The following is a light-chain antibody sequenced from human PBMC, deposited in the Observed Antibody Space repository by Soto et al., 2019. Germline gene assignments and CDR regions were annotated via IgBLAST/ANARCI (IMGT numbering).Light chain of an antibody. CDR1: SGHRTYA. V-gene: IGLV4-69*01. Sequence: QLVLTQSPSASASLGASVKLTCTLSSGHRTYAIAWHQQQPEKGPRFLMNLNSDGSHNKGDGIPDRFSGSSSGAERYLTISSLQSEDEADYYCQTWGSVSVVFGGGTKVTVL. CDR3: QTWGSVSVV. CDR2: LNSDGSH. J-gene: IGLJ2*01.